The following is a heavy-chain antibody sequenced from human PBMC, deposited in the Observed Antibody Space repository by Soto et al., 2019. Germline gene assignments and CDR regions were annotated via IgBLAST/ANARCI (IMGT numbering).Heavy chain of an antibody. CDR2: ISGNGGRT. J-gene: IGHJ4*02. CDR3: AKAQDGYNSGPFDY. Sequence: VQLLESGGGLVQPGGSLRVSCAASGFPFSSYAMSWVRQAPGKGLEWVSGISGNGGRTYYAESVKGRFTISRDNSKKMLYLQMNSLRAEDTAVYYCAKAQDGYNSGPFDYWGQGTLVTVSS. V-gene: IGHV3-23*01. CDR1: GFPFSSYA. D-gene: IGHD1-1*01.